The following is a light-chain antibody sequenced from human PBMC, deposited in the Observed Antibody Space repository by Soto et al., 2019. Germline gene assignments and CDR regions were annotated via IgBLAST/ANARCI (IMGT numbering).Light chain of an antibody. CDR3: SSYAGSNNLGV. V-gene: IGLV2-8*01. CDR2: EVS. Sequence: QSALTQPPSASGSPGQSVTISCTGTSSDVGGYNYASWYQQHPGKAPKLMIYEVSKRPSGVPDRFSGSKSGNTASLTVSGLQAEDEADYYCSSYAGSNNLGVFGGGTKVTVL. J-gene: IGLJ2*01. CDR1: SSDVGGYNY.